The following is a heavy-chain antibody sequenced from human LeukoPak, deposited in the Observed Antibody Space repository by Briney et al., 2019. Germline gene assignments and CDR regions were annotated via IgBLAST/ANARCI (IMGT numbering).Heavy chain of an antibody. V-gene: IGHV3-11*01. Sequence: GGSLRLSCAASGFTFSTYWMAWIRQAPGRGLEWVSYMTSSGTTIYYADSVRGRLTISRDNAKKSLYLQMNSLRAEDTAVYYCARLEQYHRGHFYYYMDVWGKGTTVTVSS. CDR1: GFTFSTYW. D-gene: IGHD2-2*01. CDR3: ARLEQYHRGHFYYYMDV. CDR2: MTSSGTTI. J-gene: IGHJ6*03.